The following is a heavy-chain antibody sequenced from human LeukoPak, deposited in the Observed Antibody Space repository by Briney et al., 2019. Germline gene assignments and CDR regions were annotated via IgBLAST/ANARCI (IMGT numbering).Heavy chain of an antibody. CDR1: GFVFSKYW. D-gene: IGHD6-13*01. CDR3: VRGGLVPFDY. CDR2: INPEETTI. J-gene: IGHJ4*02. Sequence: GGSLRLSCAASGFVFSKYWMHWVRQAPGKGLVWVSRINPEETTINYADSVKGRFTISRDNARNTLCLQMDSLRVEDVGIYYCVRGGLVPFDYWGQGTLVSVSS. V-gene: IGHV3-74*01.